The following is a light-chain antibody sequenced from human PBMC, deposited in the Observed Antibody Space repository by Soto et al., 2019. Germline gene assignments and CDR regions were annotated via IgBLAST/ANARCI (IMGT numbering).Light chain of an antibody. CDR3: QQYNSYPLT. CDR2: KAS. CDR1: QNIVSW. Sequence: DIQMTQSPSTLSASVGDRVTITCRASQNIVSWLAWYQQKPGKAPKLLIYKASSLESGVPSRFSSSRSGTEFTLTISGLQPDDFATYYCQQYNSYPLTFGGGTKVEIK. J-gene: IGKJ4*01. V-gene: IGKV1-5*03.